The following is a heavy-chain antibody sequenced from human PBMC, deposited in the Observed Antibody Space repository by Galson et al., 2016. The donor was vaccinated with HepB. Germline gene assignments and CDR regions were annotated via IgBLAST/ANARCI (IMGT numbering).Heavy chain of an antibody. Sequence: SETLSLTCAVYGGSFTGYFWSWIRQPPGKGLEWIGEIYHSGSTNYNPSLKSRVTISMDMSRNQFSLRLSSVTAADTAMYYCARIREGFQAYDAFDIWGQGTMVIVSS. D-gene: IGHD5-24*01. CDR3: ARIREGFQAYDAFDI. CDR2: IYHSGST. J-gene: IGHJ3*02. V-gene: IGHV4-34*01. CDR1: GGSFTGYF.